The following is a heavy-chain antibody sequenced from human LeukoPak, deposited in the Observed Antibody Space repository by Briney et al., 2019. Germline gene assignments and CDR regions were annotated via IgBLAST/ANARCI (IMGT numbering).Heavy chain of an antibody. V-gene: IGHV4-30-4*02. J-gene: IGHJ4*02. CDR2: IYYSGST. CDR3: ARARSSSGWYSY. Sequence: SETLSLACTVSGGSISSGDYSWSWIRQPPGKGLEWIGYIYYSGSTYYNPSLKSRVTISVDTSKNQFSLKLSSVTAADTAVYYCARARSSSGWYSYWGQGTLVTVSS. D-gene: IGHD6-19*01. CDR1: GGSISSGDYS.